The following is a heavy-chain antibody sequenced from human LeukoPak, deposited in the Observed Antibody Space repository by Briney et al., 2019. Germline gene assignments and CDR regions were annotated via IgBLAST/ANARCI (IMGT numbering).Heavy chain of an antibody. V-gene: IGHV4-59*01. CDR1: GGSISSYY. J-gene: IGHJ4*02. D-gene: IGHD4-11*01. Sequence: SETLSLTCTVSGGSISSYYWSWIRQPPGKGLEWIGYVYYSGSTNYSPSLKSQVTISVDTAKNQVSLRLSSVTAADTAVYYCARRLPPYFDSWGQGTLVTVSS. CDR3: ARRLPPYFDS. CDR2: VYYSGST.